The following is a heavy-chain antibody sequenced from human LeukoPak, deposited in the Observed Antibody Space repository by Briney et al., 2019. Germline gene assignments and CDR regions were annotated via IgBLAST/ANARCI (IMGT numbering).Heavy chain of an antibody. J-gene: IGHJ4*02. CDR1: GFMFSSYA. CDR2: ISGSGDRT. V-gene: IGHV3-23*01. Sequence: GGSLRLSCAASGFMFSSYAMTWVRQAPGKGLEWLSTISGSGDRTFDADSVKGRFTISRDNSKNTVYLQMNRLRAEDTAVYYCVRENWSGYYPFDYWGQGTLVTVSS. CDR3: VRENWSGYYPFDY. D-gene: IGHD3-3*01.